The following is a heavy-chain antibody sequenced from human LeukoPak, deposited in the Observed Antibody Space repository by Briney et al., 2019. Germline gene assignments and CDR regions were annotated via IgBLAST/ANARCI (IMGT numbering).Heavy chain of an antibody. CDR2: IYPGDSDT. D-gene: IGHD2-15*01. CDR1: GYSFTSYW. CDR3: ARAPYCSGGSCSFDY. V-gene: IGHV5-51*01. Sequence: GESLKISCKGSGYSFTSYWIGWVRQMPGKGLEWIGIIYPGDSDTRYSPSFQGQVTISADKSISTAYLQWSSLKASDTAMYYCARAPYCSGGSCSFDYWGEGTLVTVSS. J-gene: IGHJ4*02.